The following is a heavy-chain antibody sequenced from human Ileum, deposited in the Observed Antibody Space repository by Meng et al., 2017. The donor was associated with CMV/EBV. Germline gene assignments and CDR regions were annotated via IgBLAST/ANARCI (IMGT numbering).Heavy chain of an antibody. J-gene: IGHJ5*01. CDR1: GFAFSSCS. D-gene: IGHD1-1*01. V-gene: IGHV3-23*01. CDR3: VKCPGTCQTQWFDS. CDR2: ISPTTDNT. Sequence: ASGFAFSSCSMRWVRQAPGKGLEWVSAISPTTDNTPYADSVRGRFTISRDNSKNTLFLQMNSLRAEDTAVYYCVKCPGTCQTQWFDSWGQGTLVTVSS.